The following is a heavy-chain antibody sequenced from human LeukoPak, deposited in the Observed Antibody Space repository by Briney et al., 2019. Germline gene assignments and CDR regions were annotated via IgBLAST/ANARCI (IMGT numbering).Heavy chain of an antibody. CDR2: MNPNSGNT. CDR3: ARGSTPDLYYYGMDV. CDR1: GYTLTSYD. Sequence: ASVKVSCKASGYTLTSYDINWVRQATGQGLEWMGWMNPNSGNTGYAQKFQGRVTMTRNTSISTAYMELSSLRSEDTAVYYCARGSTPDLYYYGMDVWGQGTTVTVSS. V-gene: IGHV1-8*01. D-gene: IGHD1-14*01. J-gene: IGHJ6*02.